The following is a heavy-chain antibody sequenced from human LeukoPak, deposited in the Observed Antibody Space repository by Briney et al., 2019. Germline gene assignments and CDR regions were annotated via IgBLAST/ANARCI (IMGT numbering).Heavy chain of an antibody. Sequence: GGSLRLSCEASGFTFSSYSMNWVRQAPGKGLEWVSYISFSSATIHYADSVKGRFTISRDNAKNTLYLQMNSLRAEDTAVYYCAKDTVKVTTIRRVPHYMDVWGKGTTVTISS. V-gene: IGHV3-48*01. CDR1: GFTFSSYS. CDR3: AKDTVKVTTIRRVPHYMDV. D-gene: IGHD5-12*01. J-gene: IGHJ6*03. CDR2: ISFSSATI.